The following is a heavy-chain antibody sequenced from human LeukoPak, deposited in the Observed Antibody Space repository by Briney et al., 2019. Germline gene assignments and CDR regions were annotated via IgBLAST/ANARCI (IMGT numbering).Heavy chain of an antibody. J-gene: IGHJ1*01. D-gene: IGHD3-22*01. CDR1: GGSFSGYY. CDR3: ARGGSGYYRYRAEYFQH. CDR2: INHSGST. Sequence: RPSETLSLTCAVYGGSFSGYYWSWIRQPPGKGLEWIGEINHSGSTNYNPSLKSRVTISVDTSKNQFSLKLSSVTAADTAVYYCARGGSGYYRYRAEYFQHWGQGTLVTVSS. V-gene: IGHV4-34*01.